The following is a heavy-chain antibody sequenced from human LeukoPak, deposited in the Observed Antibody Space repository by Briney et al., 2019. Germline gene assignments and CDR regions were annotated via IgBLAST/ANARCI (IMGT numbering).Heavy chain of an antibody. Sequence: SETLSLTCAVSGGSISSSNWWSWVRQPPGKGLEWIGEIYHSGSTNYNPSLKSRVTISVDESKNQFSLKLSSVTAADTAVYYCARGYSSSWYCYDPWGQGTLVTVSS. CDR2: IYHSGST. CDR1: GGSISSSNW. CDR3: ARGYSSSWYCYDP. D-gene: IGHD6-13*01. V-gene: IGHV4-4*02. J-gene: IGHJ5*02.